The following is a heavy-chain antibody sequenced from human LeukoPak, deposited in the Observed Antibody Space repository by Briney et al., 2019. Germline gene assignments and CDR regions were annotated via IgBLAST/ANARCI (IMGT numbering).Heavy chain of an antibody. CDR2: IYPGDSDT. J-gene: IGHJ5*02. Sequence: GESLKISCKGSGYNFASYWIAWVRQLPAKGLEWMGIIYPGDSDTRYSPSFQGQVTVSADKSLSTAYLQWSSLKASDTAIYYCARSAGSNWFGPWGQGTLVTVSS. CDR1: GYNFASYW. V-gene: IGHV5-51*01. CDR3: ARSAGSNWFGP.